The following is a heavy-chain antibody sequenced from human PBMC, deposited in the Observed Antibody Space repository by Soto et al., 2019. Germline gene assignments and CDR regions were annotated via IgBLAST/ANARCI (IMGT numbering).Heavy chain of an antibody. CDR1: GYTLTELS. CDR2: FDPEDGET. V-gene: IGHV1-24*01. CDR3: ATDSGSPGTTALRAFDI. D-gene: IGHD1-7*01. Sequence: ASVKVSCKVSGYTLTELSMHWVRQAPGKGLEWMGGFDPEDGETIYAQKFQGRVTMTEDTSTDTAYMEVSSLRSEDTAVYYCATDSGSPGTTALRAFDIWGQGTMVTVSS. J-gene: IGHJ3*02.